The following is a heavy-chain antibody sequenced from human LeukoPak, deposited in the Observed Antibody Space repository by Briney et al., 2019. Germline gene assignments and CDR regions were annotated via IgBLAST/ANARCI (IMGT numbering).Heavy chain of an antibody. V-gene: IGHV3-74*01. Sequence: GGSLRLSCAASGFTFSSYWMHWVRQAPGKGLVWVSRINSDGSSTSYADSVKGRFTISRDNSENTLYLQMNSLRVEDTAVYFCAKEFMADKTISNFDYWGQGTLVTVSS. CDR1: GFTFSSYW. D-gene: IGHD5-18*01. CDR3: AKEFMADKTISNFDY. CDR2: INSDGSST. J-gene: IGHJ4*02.